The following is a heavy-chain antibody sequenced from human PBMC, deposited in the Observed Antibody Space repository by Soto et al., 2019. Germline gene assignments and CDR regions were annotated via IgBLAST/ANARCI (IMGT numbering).Heavy chain of an antibody. CDR1: GFTLSTYW. CDR3: ARTFVDGMAGFGP. Sequence: EVQLVESGGGLVQPGGSLRLSCAASGFTLSTYWMHWVRQVPGKGLEWVSRISSGGTYTNYADSVKGRFTISRDSARNTLFLQMNYLTGEDTAVYYCARTFVDGMAGFGPWGQGTLVTVSS. V-gene: IGHV3-74*01. D-gene: IGHD2-15*01. CDR2: ISSGGTYT. J-gene: IGHJ5*02.